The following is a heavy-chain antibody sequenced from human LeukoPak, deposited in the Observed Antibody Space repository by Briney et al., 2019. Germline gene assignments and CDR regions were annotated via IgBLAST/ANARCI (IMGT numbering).Heavy chain of an antibody. CDR1: GFTFDDCA. CDR2: INWDGDST. D-gene: IGHD1-26*01. CDR3: AKDSGSYSYFFDY. Sequence: GGSLRLSCAASGFTFDDCAMHWVRQAPGKGLEWVSLINWDGDSTYYADSVKGRFTISRDNSKNSLYLQMNSLRAEDTALYYCAKDSGSYSYFFDYWGQGTLVTVSS. J-gene: IGHJ4*02. V-gene: IGHV3-43D*03.